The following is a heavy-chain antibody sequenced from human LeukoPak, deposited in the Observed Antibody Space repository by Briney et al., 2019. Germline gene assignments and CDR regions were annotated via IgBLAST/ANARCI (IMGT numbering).Heavy chain of an antibody. V-gene: IGHV3-23*01. CDR3: AKGIEVAATAFDY. CDR2: ISGGGATT. CDR1: GFTFINYA. J-gene: IGHJ4*02. Sequence: GGSLRLSCAASGFTFINYAMTWVRQAPGKGLEWVSGISGGGATTYYADSVKGRFTISRDNSKNTLYLQMNSLRAEDTAVYYCAKGIEVAATAFDYWGRGTLVTVSS. D-gene: IGHD2-15*01.